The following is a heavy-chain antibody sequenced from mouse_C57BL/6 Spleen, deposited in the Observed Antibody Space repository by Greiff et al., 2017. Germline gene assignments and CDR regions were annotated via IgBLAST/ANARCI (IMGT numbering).Heavy chain of an antibody. CDR1: GYTFTSYW. J-gene: IGHJ1*03. CDR2: IDPSDSET. CDR3: AREVGSYWYFDV. Sequence: VQLQQPGAELVRPGSSVKLSCKASGYTFTSYWMHWVKQRPIQGLEWIGNIDPSDSETHYNQKFKDKATLTVDKSSSTAYMQLSSLTSEDSAVYYCAREVGSYWYFDVWATGTTVTVSS. V-gene: IGHV1-52*01. D-gene: IGHD1-1*02.